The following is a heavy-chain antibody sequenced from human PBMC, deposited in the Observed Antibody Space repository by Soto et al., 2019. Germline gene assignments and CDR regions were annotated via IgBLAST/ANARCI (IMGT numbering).Heavy chain of an antibody. Sequence: GASVKVFCKASGYTFTSYGISWVRQAPGQGLEWMGWISAYNGNTNYAQKLQGRVTMTTDTSTSTAYMELRSLRSNDTAVYYCARVPTFSDYGWFDPWGQGTLVTVSS. D-gene: IGHD3-10*01. J-gene: IGHJ5*02. V-gene: IGHV1-18*01. CDR1: GYTFTSYG. CDR3: ARVPTFSDYGWFDP. CDR2: ISAYNGNT.